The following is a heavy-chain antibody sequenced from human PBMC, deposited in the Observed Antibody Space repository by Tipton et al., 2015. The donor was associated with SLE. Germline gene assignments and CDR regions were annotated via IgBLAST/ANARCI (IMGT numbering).Heavy chain of an antibody. J-gene: IGHJ5*02. CDR1: GDSVSSNSAA. V-gene: IGHV6-1*01. D-gene: IGHD6-13*01. Sequence: GLVKPSQTLSLTCAISGDSVSSNSAAWNWIRQSPSRGLEWLGRTYYRSKWYNDFAVPVKSRITINADTSKNQFSLQLNSVTPEDTAVYYCARHWVGVAAGLGPRWFDPWGQGTLVTVSS. CDR3: ARHWVGVAAGLGPRWFDP. CDR2: TYYRSKWYN.